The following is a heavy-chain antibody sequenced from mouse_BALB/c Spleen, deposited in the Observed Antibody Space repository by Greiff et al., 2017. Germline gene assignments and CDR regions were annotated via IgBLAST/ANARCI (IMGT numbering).Heavy chain of an antibody. Sequence: VMLVESGGGLVKPGGSLKLSCAASGFTFSSYAMSWVRQTPEKRLEWVASISSGGSTYYPDSVKGRFTISRDNARNILYLQMSSLRSEDTAMYYCARGRDAYYRYDEGWFAYWGQGTLVTVSA. D-gene: IGHD2-14*01. CDR2: ISSGGST. CDR3: ARGRDAYYRYDEGWFAY. CDR1: GFTFSSYA. V-gene: IGHV5-6-5*01. J-gene: IGHJ3*01.